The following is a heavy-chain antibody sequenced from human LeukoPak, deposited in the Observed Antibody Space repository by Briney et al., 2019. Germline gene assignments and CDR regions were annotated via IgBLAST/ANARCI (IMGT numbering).Heavy chain of an antibody. D-gene: IGHD3-10*01. J-gene: IGHJ4*02. CDR3: ASAAGWELGY. CDR1: GSTFSRYW. V-gene: IGHV3-7*01. CDR2: VKQDGSEK. Sequence: GGSLRLSCAASGSTFSRYWMSWVRQTPEKGLEWVANVKQDGSEKNYVDSVKGRFTISRDNAKNSLHLQMNSLRAEDTAVYYCASAAGWELGYWGQGTLVTVSS.